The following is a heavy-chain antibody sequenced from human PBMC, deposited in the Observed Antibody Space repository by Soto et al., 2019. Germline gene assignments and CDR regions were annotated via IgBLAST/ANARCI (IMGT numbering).Heavy chain of an antibody. J-gene: IGHJ6*02. V-gene: IGHV1-18*01. CDR1: GYTFTSYG. D-gene: IGHD6-13*01. Sequence: ASVKVSCKASGYTFTSYGISWVRQAPGQGLEWMGWISAYNGNTNYAQKLQGRVTMTTDTSTSTAYMELRSLRSDDTAVYYCARDPCIAVAGLPLSGMDVWGQGTTVSVS. CDR2: ISAYNGNT. CDR3: ARDPCIAVAGLPLSGMDV.